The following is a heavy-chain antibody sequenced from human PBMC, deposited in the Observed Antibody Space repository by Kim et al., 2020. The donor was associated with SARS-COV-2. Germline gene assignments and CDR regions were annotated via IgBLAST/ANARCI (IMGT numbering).Heavy chain of an antibody. Sequence: SVKGRFTISRDNAKNSLYLQMNSLRDEDTVVYYCASSAYYYDSSGYYYGYWGQGTLVTVSS. J-gene: IGHJ4*02. D-gene: IGHD3-22*01. CDR3: ASSAYYYDSSGYYYGY. V-gene: IGHV3-48*02.